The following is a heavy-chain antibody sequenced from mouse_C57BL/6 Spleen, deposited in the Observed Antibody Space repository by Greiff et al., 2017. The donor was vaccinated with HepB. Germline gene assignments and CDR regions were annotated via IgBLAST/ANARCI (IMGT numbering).Heavy chain of an antibody. D-gene: IGHD2-5*01. V-gene: IGHV1-52*01. Sequence: QVQLQQPGAELVRPGSSVKLSCKASGYTFTSYWMHWVKQRPIQGLEWIGNIDPSDSETHYNQKFKDKATLTVDKSSSTAYMQLSSLTSEDSAVYYCARSRYYSNSFDYWGQGTTLTVSS. J-gene: IGHJ2*01. CDR3: ARSRYYSNSFDY. CDR1: GYTFTSYW. CDR2: IDPSDSET.